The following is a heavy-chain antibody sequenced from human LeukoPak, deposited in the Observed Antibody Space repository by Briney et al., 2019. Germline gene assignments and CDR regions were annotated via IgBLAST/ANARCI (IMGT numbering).Heavy chain of an antibody. CDR2: TYYRSKWYN. D-gene: IGHD3-3*01. V-gene: IGHV6-1*01. Sequence: SQNLSRNCDIYGYSVSSNGGLWPWLRQSPPRILEWLGRTYYRSKWYNDYAVSVKSRTSINPDTSKNQFSLQLNSVTPEDTAVYYCARETDFGVVTNWGQGTLVTVSS. CDR3: ARETDFGVVTN. J-gene: IGHJ4*02. CDR1: GYSVSSNGGL.